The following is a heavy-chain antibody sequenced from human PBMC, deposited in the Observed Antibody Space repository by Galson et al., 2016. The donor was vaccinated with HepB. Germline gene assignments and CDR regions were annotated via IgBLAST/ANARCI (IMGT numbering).Heavy chain of an antibody. V-gene: IGHV5-51*01. J-gene: IGHJ3*02. CDR3: ARPVVGGGYYPHAFDI. Sequence: QSGAEVKKPGESLRISCKGSGYSFTNYWITWVRQMPGKGLELMGIVYPGDSDTRYSPSFQGQVTISADKSIKTAYLQWNSLKASDTAMYYCARPVVGGGYYPHAFDIWGPGTMVTVSS. CDR2: VYPGDSDT. D-gene: IGHD3-3*01. CDR1: GYSFTNYW.